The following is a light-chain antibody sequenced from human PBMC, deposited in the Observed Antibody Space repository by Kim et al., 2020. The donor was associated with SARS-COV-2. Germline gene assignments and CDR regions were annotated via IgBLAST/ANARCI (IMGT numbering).Light chain of an antibody. J-gene: IGKJ2*01. V-gene: IGKV3-15*01. CDR2: GTS. CDR3: HQYNNWPYT. CDR1: QSVPSN. Sequence: SVTPGERATLSFRVIQSVPSNFAWFQHKPGLAPRLLIYGTSTSATGIPARFGGSGSGTEFTLTISSLQPEDFAVYYCHQYNNWPYTFGPGTKLEIK.